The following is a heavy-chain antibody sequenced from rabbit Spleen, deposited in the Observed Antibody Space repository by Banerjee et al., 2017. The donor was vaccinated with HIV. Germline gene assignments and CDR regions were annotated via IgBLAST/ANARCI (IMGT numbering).Heavy chain of an antibody. J-gene: IGHJ4*01. V-gene: IGHV1S7*01. CDR1: GVSFSSSSY. CDR2: IDPVFGSA. Sequence: QQLEESGGDLVKPGASLTLTCTASGVSFSSSSYMCWVRQAPGKGLEWIGYIDPVFGSAYYASWVNGRFSISRENTQNTVSLQLNSLTAADTATYFCARDLAGAIGWNFNLWGPGTLVTVS. D-gene: IGHD4-1*01. CDR3: ARDLAGAIGWNFNL.